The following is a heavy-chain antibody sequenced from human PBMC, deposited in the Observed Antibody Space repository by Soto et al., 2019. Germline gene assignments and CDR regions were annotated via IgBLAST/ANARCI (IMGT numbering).Heavy chain of an antibody. V-gene: IGHV1-69*13. CDR3: ARSQGGSSSLDIYYYYYYGMDV. CDR2: IIPIFGTA. CDR1: GGTFSSYA. D-gene: IGHD2-15*01. Sequence: GASVKVSCKAPGGTFSSYAISWVRQAPGQGLEWMGGIIPIFGTANYAQKLKGRVTITADESTSTGYKEMSSLRSEDTAVYYCARSQGGSSSLDIYYYYYYGMDVWGQGTTVTVSS. J-gene: IGHJ6*02.